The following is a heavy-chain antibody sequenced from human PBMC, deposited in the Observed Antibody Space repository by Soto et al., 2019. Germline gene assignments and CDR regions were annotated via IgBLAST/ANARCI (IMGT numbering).Heavy chain of an antibody. J-gene: IGHJ6*02. CDR1: GFTFSSYS. CDR3: ARGIKNYYGMDV. CDR2: ISSSSSYI. D-gene: IGHD2-21*01. Sequence: GGSLRLSCAASGFTFSSYSMNWVRQAPGKGLEWVSSISSSSSYIYYADSVKGRFTISRDNAKNSLYLQMNSLRADDTAVYYCARGIKNYYGMDVWGQGTTVTVSS. V-gene: IGHV3-21*01.